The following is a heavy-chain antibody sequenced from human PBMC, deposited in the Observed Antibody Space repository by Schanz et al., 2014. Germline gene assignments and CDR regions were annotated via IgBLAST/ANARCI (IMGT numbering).Heavy chain of an antibody. CDR2: VKQDGIEK. J-gene: IGHJ4*02. CDR3: ARGARSRSPCYIICFDY. CDR1: GFTFSGYW. V-gene: IGHV3-7*01. Sequence: EVQLVESGGGLVQPGGSVRLSCAASGFTFSGYWMSWVRQAPGKGPEWLANVKQDGIEKYYLESVRGRFTITRDNAKXXXXMQFSSLRAEDTXXXXXARGARSRSPCYIICFDYWGQGALVTVSS. D-gene: IGHD2-2*02.